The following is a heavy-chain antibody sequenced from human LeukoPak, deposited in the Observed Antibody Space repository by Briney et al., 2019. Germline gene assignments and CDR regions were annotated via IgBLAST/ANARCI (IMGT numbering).Heavy chain of an antibody. CDR2: IYPGDSDT. J-gene: IGHJ2*01. V-gene: IGHV5-51*01. CDR3: ARHGGYYDFWSGRLYFDL. D-gene: IGHD3-3*01. CDR1: GYSFTSYW. Sequence: GESLKISCKGSGYSFTSYWIGWVRQMPGKGLEWMGIIYPGDSDTTYSPSFQGQVSISADKSINTVYLQWNSLKASDTAMYYCARHGGYYDFWSGRLYFDLWGRGTLVTVSS.